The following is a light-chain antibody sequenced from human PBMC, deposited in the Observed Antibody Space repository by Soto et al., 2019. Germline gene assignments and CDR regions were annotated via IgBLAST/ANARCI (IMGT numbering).Light chain of an antibody. CDR3: QQYGSSPLT. V-gene: IGKV3-20*01. J-gene: IGKJ4*01. CDR2: GAS. CDR1: QSVSSSY. Sequence: EIVLTQSPGTLSLSPGERATLSCRASQSVSSSYLAWYQQKPGQAPRLLIYGASSRATGIPDGFSGSGSEPGCTVTISRLEPEDFAVYYCQQYGSSPLTFGGGTKVEIK.